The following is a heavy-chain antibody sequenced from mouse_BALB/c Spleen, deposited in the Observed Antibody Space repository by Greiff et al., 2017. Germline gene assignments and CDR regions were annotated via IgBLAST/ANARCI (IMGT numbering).Heavy chain of an antibody. CDR1: GYSFTSYW. Sequence: QVHVKQPGAELVRPGASVKLSCKASGYSFTSYWMNWVKQRPGQGLEWIGMIHPSDSETRLNQKFKDKATLTVDKSSSTAYMQLSSPTSEDSAVYYCARWGTTVVATRVDWYFDVWGAGTTVTVAS. CDR3: ARWGTTVVATRVDWYFDV. D-gene: IGHD1-1*01. CDR2: IHPSDSET. J-gene: IGHJ1*01. V-gene: IGHV1-61*01.